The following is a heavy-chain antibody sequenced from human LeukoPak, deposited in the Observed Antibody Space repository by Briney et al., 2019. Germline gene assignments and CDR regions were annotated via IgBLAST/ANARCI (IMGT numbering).Heavy chain of an antibody. J-gene: IGHJ4*02. CDR3: ARVVGRQIAVAGDDY. Sequence: ASVKVSCKASGYTFTSCGIIWVRQAPGQGLEWMGWINTYNGNTHYVQNLQDRVAMTTDASTSTAFMELRSLRSDDTAVYCCARVVGRQIAVAGDDYGGQGTLVSVSS. D-gene: IGHD6-19*01. CDR2: INTYNGNT. CDR1: GYTFTSCG. V-gene: IGHV1-18*01.